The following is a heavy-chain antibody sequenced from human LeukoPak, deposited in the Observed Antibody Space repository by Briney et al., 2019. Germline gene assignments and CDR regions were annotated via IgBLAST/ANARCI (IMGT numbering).Heavy chain of an antibody. J-gene: IGHJ4*02. V-gene: IGHV3-21*01. Sequence: GGSLRLSCAASGFTFSSYSMNWVRQAPRKGLEWGSSISSSSSQIYYADSVTGRFTISRDNAKHSLYLQMNSLGAEDTAVYYCARKLRLGGMDVWGQGTLVTVSS. D-gene: IGHD2-15*01. CDR3: ARKLRLGGMDV. CDR2: ISSSSSQI. CDR1: GFTFSSYS.